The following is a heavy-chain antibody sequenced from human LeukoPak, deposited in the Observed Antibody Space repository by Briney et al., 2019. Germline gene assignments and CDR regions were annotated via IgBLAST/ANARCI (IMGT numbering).Heavy chain of an antibody. D-gene: IGHD3-22*01. J-gene: IGHJ4*02. Sequence: ASVKVSCKASGHTFTSYGISWVRQAPGQGLEWMGWISAYNGNTNYAQKLQGRVTMTTDTSTSTAYMELRSLRSDDTAVYYCARGAPPFVGYDSDYFDYWGQGTLVTVSS. CDR3: ARGAPPFVGYDSDYFDY. V-gene: IGHV1-18*01. CDR1: GHTFTSYG. CDR2: ISAYNGNT.